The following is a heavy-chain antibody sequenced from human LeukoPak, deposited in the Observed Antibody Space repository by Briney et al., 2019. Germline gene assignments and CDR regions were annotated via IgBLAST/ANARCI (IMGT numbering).Heavy chain of an antibody. CDR2: INWNGGST. J-gene: IGHJ4*02. Sequence: GGSLRLSCAASGFTFDDYGMSWVRQAPGKGLEWVSGINWNGGSTGYVDSVKGRFTISRDNAKNSLYLQMNSLRAEDTALYYCARSDDYYDSSGYYQFDYWGQGTLVTVSS. D-gene: IGHD3-22*01. V-gene: IGHV3-20*04. CDR1: GFTFDDYG. CDR3: ARSDDYYDSSGYYQFDY.